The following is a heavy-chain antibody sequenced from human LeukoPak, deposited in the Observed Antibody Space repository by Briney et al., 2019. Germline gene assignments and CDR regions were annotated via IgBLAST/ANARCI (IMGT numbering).Heavy chain of an antibody. CDR2: IYHSGST. D-gene: IGHD6-19*01. Sequence: SGTLSLTCAVSGGSISSSNGWSWVRQPPGKGLEWIGEIYHSGSTNYNPSLKSRVTISVDKSKNQFSLKLSSVTAADTAVYYCARDRRESSGWYSDAFDIWGQGTMVTVSS. CDR3: ARDRRESSGWYSDAFDI. V-gene: IGHV4-4*02. J-gene: IGHJ3*02. CDR1: GGSISSSNG.